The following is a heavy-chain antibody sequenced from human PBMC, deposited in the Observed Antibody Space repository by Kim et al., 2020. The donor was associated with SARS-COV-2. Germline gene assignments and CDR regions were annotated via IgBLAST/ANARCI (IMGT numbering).Heavy chain of an antibody. D-gene: IGHD6-13*01. CDR3: AREGYSSSWYALYLDY. Sequence: VKGRLTISRDNAKNSLYLQMNSLRAEDRALYYCAREGYSSSWYALYLDYWGQGTLVTVSS. V-gene: IGHV3-9*01. J-gene: IGHJ4*02.